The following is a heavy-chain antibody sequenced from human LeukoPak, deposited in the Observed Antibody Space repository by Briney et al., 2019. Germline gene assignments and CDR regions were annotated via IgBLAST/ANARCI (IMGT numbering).Heavy chain of an antibody. CDR1: GFTFSSYS. CDR2: ISSSSSTI. D-gene: IGHD3-3*01. Sequence: GGSLRLSCAASGFTFSSYSMNWVRQAPGKGLEWVSYISSSSSTIYYADSVKGRFTISRDNAKNSLYPQMNSLRAEDTAVYYCASNFDFWSGPDDYWGQGTLVTVSS. J-gene: IGHJ4*02. V-gene: IGHV3-48*01. CDR3: ASNFDFWSGPDDY.